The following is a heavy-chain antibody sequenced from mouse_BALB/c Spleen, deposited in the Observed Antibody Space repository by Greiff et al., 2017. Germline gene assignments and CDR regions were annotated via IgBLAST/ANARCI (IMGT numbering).Heavy chain of an antibody. CDR1: GYTFTSYW. Sequence: VQLQQPGAELVRPGASVKLSCKASGYTFTSYWMNWVKQRPEQGLEWIGRIDPYDSETHYNQKFKDKAILTVDKSSSTAYMQLSSLTSEDAAFYDCARGDDDDTWFAYWGQGTLVTVSA. J-gene: IGHJ3*01. CDR2: IDPYDSET. V-gene: IGHV1-52*01. D-gene: IGHD2-4*01. CDR3: ARGDDDDTWFAY.